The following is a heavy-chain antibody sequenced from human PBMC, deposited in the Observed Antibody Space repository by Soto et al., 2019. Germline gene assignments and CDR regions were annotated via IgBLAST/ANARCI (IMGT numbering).Heavy chain of an antibody. D-gene: IGHD1-26*01. J-gene: IGHJ5*02. Sequence: SETLSLTCTVSGGSITSYYWSWIRQPPGKGLEWIGYIYYSGTTNYNPSLKSRVTTSVDTSKNQFSLKLSSVTAADTAVYYCARLMGATMDRWGQGTLVTVSS. V-gene: IGHV4-59*08. CDR2: IYYSGTT. CDR3: ARLMGATMDR. CDR1: GGSITSYY.